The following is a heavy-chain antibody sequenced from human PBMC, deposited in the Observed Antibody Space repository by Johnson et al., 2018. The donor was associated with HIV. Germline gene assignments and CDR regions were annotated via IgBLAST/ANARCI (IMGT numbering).Heavy chain of an antibody. CDR3: ARTEMITFGGVIVLGGAFDI. D-gene: IGHD3-16*02. Sequence: QVQLVESGGGVVQPGKSLRLSCAASGFTFSSYAIHWVRQAPGKGLEWVAIIAYDGSKKYYADSVKGRFTISRDNSKNTLYLQMNSLRPEDTAVYYCARTEMITFGGVIVLGGAFDIWGQGTMVTVSS. CDR2: IAYDGSKK. V-gene: IGHV3-30*03. CDR1: GFTFSSYA. J-gene: IGHJ3*02.